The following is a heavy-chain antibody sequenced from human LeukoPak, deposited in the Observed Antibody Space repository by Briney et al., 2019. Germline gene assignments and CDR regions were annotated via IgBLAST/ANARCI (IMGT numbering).Heavy chain of an antibody. CDR2: ISSSSSTI. V-gene: IGHV3-48*01. CDR3: ARVLQCSSTSCYTLGYYYGMDV. Sequence: GGSLRLSCAASGFTFSSYSMNWVRQAPGKGLEWVSYISSSSSTIYYADSVKGRFTISRDNAKNSLYLQMNSLRAEDTAVYYCARVLQCSSTSCYTLGYYYGMDVWGQGITVTVSS. D-gene: IGHD2-2*02. CDR1: GFTFSSYS. J-gene: IGHJ6*02.